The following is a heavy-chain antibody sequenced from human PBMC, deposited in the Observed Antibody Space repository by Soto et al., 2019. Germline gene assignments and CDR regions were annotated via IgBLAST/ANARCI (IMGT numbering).Heavy chain of an antibody. CDR3: ARRGPRTGGVAFDV. CDR2: IYWDDEK. J-gene: IGHJ3*01. Sequence: QITLKESGPPLVTSTQTLTLTCTFSGFSLNTPGGAVAWIRQPPGKALECLALIYWDDEKRYWPSRNTRLSITKDTSNKEVVLTMTSLDPVDTATYYCARRGPRTGGVAFDVWGEGAVVTVSS. V-gene: IGHV2-5*02. CDR1: GFSLNTPGGA. D-gene: IGHD3-16*01.